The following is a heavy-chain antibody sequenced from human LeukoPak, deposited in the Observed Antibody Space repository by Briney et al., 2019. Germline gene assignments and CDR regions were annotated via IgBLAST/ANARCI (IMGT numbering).Heavy chain of an antibody. CDR1: GFTFSSYA. J-gene: IGHJ4*02. CDR2: ISSNGGST. CDR3: ARDWGGPDDY. V-gene: IGHV3-64*01. D-gene: IGHD3-16*01. Sequence: GGSLRLSCAASGFTFSSYAMHWVRQAPGKGLEYVSAISSNGGSTYYANSVKGRFTISRDNSKNTLYLQMGSLRAEDTAVYYCARDWGGPDDYWGQGTLVTVSS.